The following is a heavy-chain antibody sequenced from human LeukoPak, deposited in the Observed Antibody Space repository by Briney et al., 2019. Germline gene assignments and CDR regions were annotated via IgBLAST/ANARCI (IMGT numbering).Heavy chain of an antibody. CDR3: ARAPGGYCSSTRCYVWFDP. Sequence: KAGGSLRLSCAASGFTFSSYSMNWVRQAPGKGLEWVSSISSSSSYIYHADSVKGRFTISRDNAKSSLYLQMNSLRAEDTAVYYCARAPGGYCSSTRCYVWFDPWGQGTLVTVSS. V-gene: IGHV3-21*01. CDR1: GFTFSSYS. CDR2: ISSSSSYI. D-gene: IGHD2-2*01. J-gene: IGHJ5*02.